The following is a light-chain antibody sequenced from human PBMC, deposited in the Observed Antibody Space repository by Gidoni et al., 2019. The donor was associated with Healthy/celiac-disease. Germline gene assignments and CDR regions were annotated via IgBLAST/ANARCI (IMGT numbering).Light chain of an antibody. J-gene: IGKJ4*01. CDR2: SAS. Sequence: DNPLTQAPSFLSASVGDRVTITCRASQGISSYLAWYQQKPGKAPKLLIYSASTLQSGVPSRFSGSGSGTEVTLTISSLQPEDFATYYCQQLNSYPLTFGGGTKVEIK. CDR3: QQLNSYPLT. V-gene: IGKV1-9*01. CDR1: QGISSY.